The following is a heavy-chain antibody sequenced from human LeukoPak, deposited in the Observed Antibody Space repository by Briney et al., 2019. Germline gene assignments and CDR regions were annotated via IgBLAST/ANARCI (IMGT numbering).Heavy chain of an antibody. V-gene: IGHV4-34*01. CDR3: ARESDILTGYWDY. CDR2: INHSGSI. J-gene: IGHJ4*02. Sequence: YPSETLSLTCAVYGGSFSGYYWSWIRQPPGKGLEWIGEINHSGSINYNPSLKSRVTISVDTSKNQFSLKLSSVTAADTAVYYCARESDILTGYWDYWGQGTLVTVSS. CDR1: GGSFSGYY. D-gene: IGHD3-9*01.